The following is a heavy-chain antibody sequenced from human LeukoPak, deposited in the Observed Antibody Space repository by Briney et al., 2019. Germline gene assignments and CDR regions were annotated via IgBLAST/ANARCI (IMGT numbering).Heavy chain of an antibody. V-gene: IGHV3-23*01. CDR1: GFTFSSYG. CDR2: ISGSGGST. J-gene: IGHJ4*02. Sequence: GGSLRLSCAASGFTFSSYGMSWVRQAPGKGLEWVSAISGSGGSTYYADSVKGRFTISRDNSKNTLYLQMNSLRAEDTAVYYFARKGIAVAAPFDYWGQGTLVTVSS. CDR3: ARKGIAVAAPFDY. D-gene: IGHD6-19*01.